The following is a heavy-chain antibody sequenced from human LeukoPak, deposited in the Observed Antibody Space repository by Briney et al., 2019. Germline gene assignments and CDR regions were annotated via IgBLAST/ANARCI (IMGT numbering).Heavy chain of an antibody. D-gene: IGHD5-24*01. CDR2: IKQDGSEK. J-gene: IGHJ4*02. V-gene: IGHV3-7*01. CDR1: GFTFSSYW. CDR3: ARSGWWMATNFDY. Sequence: GGSLRLSCAASGFTFSSYWMSWVRQAPGKGLEWVANIKQDGSEKYYVDSVKGRFTISRDNAKNLLYLQMNSLRAEDTAVYYCARSGWWMATNFDYWGQGTLVTVSS.